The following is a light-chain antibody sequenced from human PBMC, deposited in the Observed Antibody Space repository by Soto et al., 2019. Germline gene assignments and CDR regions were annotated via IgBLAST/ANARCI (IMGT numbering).Light chain of an antibody. J-gene: IGLJ1*01. Sequence: QSVLTQPASVSGSPGQSIAISCTGTSSDVGSHDLVSWYQQQSGKVPKLIIYDVSSRPSGVSNHFSGSKSGNTASLTISGLQAEDEADYYCSSFTSTTTYVSGTGTKATV. V-gene: IGLV2-14*02. CDR3: SSFTSTTTYV. CDR1: SSDVGSHDL. CDR2: DVS.